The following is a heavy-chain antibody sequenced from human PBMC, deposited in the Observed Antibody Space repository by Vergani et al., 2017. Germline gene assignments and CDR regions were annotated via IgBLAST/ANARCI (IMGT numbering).Heavy chain of an antibody. J-gene: IGHJ4*02. CDR1: GFTFTNYW. Sequence: EVQLVNSGGGFVQPGESLRLSCEVSGFTFTNYWMSWVRQAPGKGLEWVADVNQDGSEINYLDSVKGRFIISRDNDRDSLYLQMNSLRAEDTAIYYCAKYYYPSGNALFDCWGQGTLVTVSS. V-gene: IGHV3-7*03. CDR2: VNQDGSEI. CDR3: AKYYYPSGNALFDC. D-gene: IGHD3-10*01.